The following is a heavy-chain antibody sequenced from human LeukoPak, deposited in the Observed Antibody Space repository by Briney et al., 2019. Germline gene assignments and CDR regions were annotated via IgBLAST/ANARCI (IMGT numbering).Heavy chain of an antibody. D-gene: IGHD3-9*01. Sequence: GGSLRLSCAASGFTFSRNWTHWVRHAPGKGLVWVTRINSDGSSIIYVASVEGRFTISRDDAKNTLYLQLNSLRAEDTAVYYCATSDWFAAFHIWGQGTMVTVSS. V-gene: IGHV3-74*01. J-gene: IGHJ3*02. CDR3: ATSDWFAAFHI. CDR2: INSDGSSI. CDR1: GFTFSRNW.